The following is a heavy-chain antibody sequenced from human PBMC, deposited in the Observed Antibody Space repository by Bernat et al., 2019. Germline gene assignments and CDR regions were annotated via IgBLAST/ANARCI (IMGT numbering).Heavy chain of an antibody. J-gene: IGHJ4*02. CDR3: ARGLWLGIEAVGVDY. D-gene: IGHD1-26*01. Sequence: EVQLLESGGGLVQPGGSLRLSCAASGFTFSNAWMNWVRQAPGKGLEWVGRINSNASRGTIDYAAPVKGRFTISRDDSKNTLSLQMHSLKTEDTAVDYCARGLWLGIEAVGVDYWGQGTLVTVSS. CDR1: GFTFSNAW. V-gene: IGHV3-15*07. CDR2: INSNASRGTI.